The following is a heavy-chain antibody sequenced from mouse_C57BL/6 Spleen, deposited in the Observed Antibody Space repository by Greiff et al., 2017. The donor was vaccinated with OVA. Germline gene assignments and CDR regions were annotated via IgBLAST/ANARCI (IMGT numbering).Heavy chain of an antibody. CDR2: IHPNSGST. Sequence: QVQLQQPGAELVKPGASVKLSCKASGYTFTSYWMHWVKQRPGQGLEWIGMIHPNSGSTNYNEKFKSKATMTVDKSSSTAYMQLSSLTSEDSAVYYCARGGYDYDERFAYWGQGTLVTVSA. CDR3: ARGGYDYDERFAY. CDR1: GYTFTSYW. V-gene: IGHV1-64*01. D-gene: IGHD2-4*01. J-gene: IGHJ3*01.